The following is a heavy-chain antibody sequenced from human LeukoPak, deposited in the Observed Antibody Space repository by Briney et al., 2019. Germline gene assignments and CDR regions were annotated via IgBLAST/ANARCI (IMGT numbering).Heavy chain of an antibody. CDR1: GYTFTSYG. CDR2: ISAYNGNT. J-gene: IGHJ3*02. V-gene: IGHV1-18*01. Sequence: GASVKVSCKASGYTFTSYGISWVRQAPGQGLEWMGWISAYNGNTNYAQKLQGRVTMTTDTSTSTAYMELRSLRSDDTAVYYCARSLIAVAYDAFDIWGQGTMVTVSS. CDR3: ARSLIAVAYDAFDI. D-gene: IGHD6-19*01.